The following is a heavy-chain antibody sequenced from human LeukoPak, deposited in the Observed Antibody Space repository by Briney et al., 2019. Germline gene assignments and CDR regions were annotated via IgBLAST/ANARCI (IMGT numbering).Heavy chain of an antibody. CDR3: ARGLADTGMDY. J-gene: IGHJ4*02. Sequence: LETLSLTCAVYGGSLSDYYWNWIRQPPGKGLEWIGEINHSGSTNYNPSLKSRVTISVDSSNNQFSLKLNSVTAADTAVYYCARGLADTGMDYWGQGTLVSVSS. CDR1: GGSLSDYY. D-gene: IGHD5-18*01. CDR2: INHSGST. V-gene: IGHV4-34*01.